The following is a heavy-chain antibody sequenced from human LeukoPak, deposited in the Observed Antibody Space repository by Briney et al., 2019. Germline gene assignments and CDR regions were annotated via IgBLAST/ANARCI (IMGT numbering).Heavy chain of an antibody. CDR3: ARHRTVVVGGHIYYFDY. D-gene: IGHD1-26*01. J-gene: IGHJ4*02. Sequence: ASETLSLTCTVSGGSINSGPYYWGWIRQSPGKGLEWIGSMYYTGSTYYNLSLKSRITIFLDTSKNQFSLTLGSVTATDTAVYYCARHRTVVVGGHIYYFDYWCPGTLVSVSS. V-gene: IGHV4-39*01. CDR1: GGSINSGPYY. CDR2: MYYTGST.